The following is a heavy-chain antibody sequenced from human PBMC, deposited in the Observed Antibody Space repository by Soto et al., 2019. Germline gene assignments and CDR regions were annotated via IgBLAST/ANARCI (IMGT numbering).Heavy chain of an antibody. V-gene: IGHV3-11*01. CDR2: ISSIGSTI. D-gene: IGHD3-10*01. CDR3: ASGSLWFGELFT. J-gene: IGHJ5*02. CDR1: GFTFSDYY. Sequence: SGGSLRLSCAASGFTFSDYYMSWIRQAPGKGLEWVSYISSIGSTIYYADSVKGRFTISRDNAKNSLYLQMNSLRAEDTAVYYCASGSLWFGELFTWGQGTLVTVSS.